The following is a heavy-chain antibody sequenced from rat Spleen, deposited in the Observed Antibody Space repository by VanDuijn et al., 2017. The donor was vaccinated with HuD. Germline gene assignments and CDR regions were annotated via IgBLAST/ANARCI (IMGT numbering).Heavy chain of an antibody. J-gene: IGHJ1*01. D-gene: IGHD3-8*01. CDR1: GFTFSNYG. CDR3: ARLSHYWYFDF. Sequence: EVQLGESGGDLVQPGRSVRLSCAASGFTFSNYGMAWVRQAPKKGLEWVAYITYDGGNTYYRDPMKGRFTISRDNAKSTLFLQMDSLRSEDTATYYCARLSHYWYFDFWGPGTMVTVSS. V-gene: IGHV5-25*01. CDR2: ITYDGGNT.